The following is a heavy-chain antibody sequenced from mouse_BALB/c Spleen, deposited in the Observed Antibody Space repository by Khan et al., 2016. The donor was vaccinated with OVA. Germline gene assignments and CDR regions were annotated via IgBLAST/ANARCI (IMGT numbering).Heavy chain of an antibody. CDR2: ISSGSSTI. CDR1: GFTFSSFG. V-gene: IGHV5-17*02. Sequence: EVVLVESGGGLVQPGGSRKLSCAASGFTFSSFGMHWVRQAPEKGLEWVAYISSGSSTIYYADTVKGRFTISRDNPKNTLFLQMTSLRSEDTAMYYCATYGWWDWGAGTTVTVSS. J-gene: IGHJ1*01. D-gene: IGHD1-1*01. CDR3: ATYGWWD.